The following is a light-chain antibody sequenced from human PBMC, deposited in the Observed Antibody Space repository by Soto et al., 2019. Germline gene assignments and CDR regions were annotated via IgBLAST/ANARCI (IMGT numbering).Light chain of an antibody. CDR1: QSVSSSY. CDR2: GAS. Sequence: EIGLTQSPGTLSLSPGERATLSCRASQSVSSSYLAWYQQKPGQAPRLLIYGASSRATGIPDRFSGSGSGTDFTLTISRLEPEDFAVYYCQQYGSSRGITFGQGTRLEIK. CDR3: QQYGSSRGIT. J-gene: IGKJ5*01. V-gene: IGKV3-20*01.